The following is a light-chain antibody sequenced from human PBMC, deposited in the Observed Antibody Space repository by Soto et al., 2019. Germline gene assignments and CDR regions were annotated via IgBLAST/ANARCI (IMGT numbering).Light chain of an antibody. J-gene: IGKJ1*01. CDR2: VAS. Sequence: DIQMTQSPSSLSASVGYRVTITCRASQGISNYLAWYQQQLGKVPKPLIYVASTLQSAVSSRFSGSGSGTDFTLTISSLQPEDVATYYCQKYNSAPWTFGQGTKVEIK. CDR3: QKYNSAPWT. CDR1: QGISNY. V-gene: IGKV1-27*01.